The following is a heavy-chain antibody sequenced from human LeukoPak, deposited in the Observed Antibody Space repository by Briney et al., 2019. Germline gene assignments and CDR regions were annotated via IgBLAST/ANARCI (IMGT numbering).Heavy chain of an antibody. D-gene: IGHD1-26*01. CDR2: IYYSGST. CDR1: GGSISSGGYY. V-gene: IGHV4-39*07. Sequence: SETLSLTCTVSGGSISSGGYYWSCIRQPPGKGLEWIGSIYYSGSTYYNPSLKSRVTISVDTSKNQFSLKLSSVTAADTAVYYCASGSPEAYWGQGTLVTVSS. CDR3: ASGSPEAY. J-gene: IGHJ4*02.